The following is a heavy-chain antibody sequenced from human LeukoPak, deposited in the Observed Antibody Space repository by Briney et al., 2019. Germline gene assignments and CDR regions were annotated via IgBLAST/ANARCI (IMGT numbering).Heavy chain of an antibody. J-gene: IGHJ5*02. V-gene: IGHV3-21*01. CDR2: ISTGSTYI. Sequence: GGSLRLSCSASGFTFSTYSMNWVRQAPGKGLEWVSSISTGSTYIFYGDSVKGRFTISRDNADNSPYLQMNSLRAEDTAVYYCARTRDSSGCFDLWGQGTLVTVSS. D-gene: IGHD6-19*01. CDR1: GFTFSTYS. CDR3: ARTRDSSGCFDL.